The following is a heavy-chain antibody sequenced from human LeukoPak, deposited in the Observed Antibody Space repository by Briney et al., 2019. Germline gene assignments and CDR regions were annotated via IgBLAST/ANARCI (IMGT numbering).Heavy chain of an antibody. D-gene: IGHD3-22*01. CDR2: ISGSGGST. J-gene: IGHJ4*02. CDR1: GFTFSSYG. Sequence: GGSLRLSCAASGFTFSSYGMSWVRQAPGKGLEWVSAISGSGGSTYYADSVKGRFTISRDNSKNTLYLQMNSLRAEDTAVYYCAKDRIMVITSTFDYWGQGTLVTVSS. CDR3: AKDRIMVITSTFDY. V-gene: IGHV3-23*01.